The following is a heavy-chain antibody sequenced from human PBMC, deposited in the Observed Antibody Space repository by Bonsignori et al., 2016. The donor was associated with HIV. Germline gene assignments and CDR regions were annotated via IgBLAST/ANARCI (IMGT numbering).Heavy chain of an antibody. CDR1: GFTFSSYG. CDR3: AKEGSQWGTQITIFGVDPGRYFDY. Sequence: GESLKISCAASGFTFSSYGMHWVRQAPGKGLEWVAVISYDGSNKYYADSVKGRFTISRDNSKNTLYLQMNSLRTEDTAVYYCAKEGSQWGTQITIFGVDPGRYFDYWGQGSLVTVSS. V-gene: IGHV3-30*18. D-gene: IGHD3-3*01. CDR2: ISYDGSNK. J-gene: IGHJ4*02.